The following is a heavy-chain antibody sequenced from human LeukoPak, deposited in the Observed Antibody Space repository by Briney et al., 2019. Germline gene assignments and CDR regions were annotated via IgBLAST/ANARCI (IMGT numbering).Heavy chain of an antibody. CDR3: ARQDGQQLVNFDY. CDR1: GGFISSSSYY. CDR2: IYYSGST. J-gene: IGHJ4*02. Sequence: PSETLSLTCTVSGGFISSSSYYWGWIRQPPGKGLEWIGSIYYSGSTYYNPSLKSRVTISVDTSKNQFSLKLSSVTAADTAVYYCARQDGQQLVNFDYWGQGTLVTVSS. D-gene: IGHD6-13*01. V-gene: IGHV4-39*01.